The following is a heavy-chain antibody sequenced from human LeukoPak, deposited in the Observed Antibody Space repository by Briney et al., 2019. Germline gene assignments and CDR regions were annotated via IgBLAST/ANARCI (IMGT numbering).Heavy chain of an antibody. CDR2: IYYSGST. CDR1: GGSISSSSYY. Sequence: SETLSLTCTVSGGSISSSSYYWGWIRQPPGKGLEWIGSIYYSGSTYYNPSLKSRVTISVDTSKNQFSLKLSSVTAADTAVYYCARVRAEWYPYYFDYWGQGTLVTVSS. D-gene: IGHD3-3*01. J-gene: IGHJ4*02. V-gene: IGHV4-39*01. CDR3: ARVRAEWYPYYFDY.